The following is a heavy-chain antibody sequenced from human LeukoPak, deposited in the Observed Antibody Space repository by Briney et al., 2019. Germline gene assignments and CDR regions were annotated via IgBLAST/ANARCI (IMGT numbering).Heavy chain of an antibody. V-gene: IGHV4-34*01. Sequence: SETLSLTCAVYGGSFSGYCWSWIRQPPGKGLEWIGEINHSGSTNYNPSLKSRVTISVDTSKNQFSLKLSSVTAADTAVYYCARGPSGAAHWFDPWGQGTLVTVSS. CDR1: GGSFSGYC. CDR2: INHSGST. J-gene: IGHJ5*02. D-gene: IGHD3-10*01. CDR3: ARGPSGAAHWFDP.